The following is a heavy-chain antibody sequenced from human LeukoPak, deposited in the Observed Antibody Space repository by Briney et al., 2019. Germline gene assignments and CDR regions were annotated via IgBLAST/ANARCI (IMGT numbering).Heavy chain of an antibody. V-gene: IGHV1-8*03. CDR3: ASGTRYYDFWLDPQFDY. CDR1: GYTFTSYD. J-gene: IGHJ4*02. Sequence: ASVKVSCKASGYTFTSYDINWVRQATGQGLEWMGWMNPNSGNTGYAQKFQGRVAITRNTSISTAYMELSSLRAEDMAVYYCASGTRYYDFWLDPQFDYWGQGTLVTVSS. D-gene: IGHD3-3*01. CDR2: MNPNSGNT.